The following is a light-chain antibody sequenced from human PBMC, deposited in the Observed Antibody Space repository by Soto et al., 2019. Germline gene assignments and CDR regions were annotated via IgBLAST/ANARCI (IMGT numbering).Light chain of an antibody. CDR3: QQRNTWPPIS. CDR1: QNITTK. CDR2: DVS. Sequence: IVLTQSPATLSLSPGKRATLSCRASQNITTKFTWYQQKPGQAPRRLIYDVSNRATGIPARFSGSASGTDFTLTISSLEPEDFALYYCQQRNTWPPISFGQGTRLEIK. V-gene: IGKV3-11*01. J-gene: IGKJ5*01.